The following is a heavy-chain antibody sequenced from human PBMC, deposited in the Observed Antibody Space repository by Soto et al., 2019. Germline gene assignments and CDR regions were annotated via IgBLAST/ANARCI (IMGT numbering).Heavy chain of an antibody. Sequence: SETLSLTCAVYGGSFSGYYWTWIRQPPGTGLEWIGEINHSGSTNYNPSLKSRVTISVDTSKNQFSLKLSSVTAADTAVYFCARLPGYCSCDSCRIDYWGQGTLVTVSS. J-gene: IGHJ4*02. D-gene: IGHD2-15*01. CDR3: ARLPGYCSCDSCRIDY. V-gene: IGHV4-34*01. CDR1: GGSFSGYY. CDR2: INHSGST.